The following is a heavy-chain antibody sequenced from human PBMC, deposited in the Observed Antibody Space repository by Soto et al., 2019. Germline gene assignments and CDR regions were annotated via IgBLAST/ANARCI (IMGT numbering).Heavy chain of an antibody. CDR1: GFTFSSYG. D-gene: IGHD3-9*01. CDR3: AKEGVLRYFDWLPELYYFDY. J-gene: IGHJ4*02. CDR2: ISYDGSNK. V-gene: IGHV3-30*18. Sequence: GGSLRLSCAASGFTFSSYGMHWVRQAPGKGLEWVAVISYDGSNKYYADSVKGRFTISRDNSKNTLYLQMNSLRAEDTAVYYCAKEGVLRYFDWLPELYYFDYWGQGTLVTSPQ.